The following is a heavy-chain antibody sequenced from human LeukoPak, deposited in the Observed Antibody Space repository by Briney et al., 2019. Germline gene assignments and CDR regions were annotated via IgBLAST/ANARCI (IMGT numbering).Heavy chain of an antibody. Sequence: SETLSLTCAVYGGSFSGYYWSWIRQPPGKGLEWIGEINHSGSTNYNPSLKSRVTISVDTSKNQFSLKLSSVTAADTAVYYCARPKHDILTGDDAFDIWGQGTMVTVSS. J-gene: IGHJ3*02. CDR2: INHSGST. CDR1: GGSFSGYY. V-gene: IGHV4-34*01. CDR3: ARPKHDILTGDDAFDI. D-gene: IGHD3-9*01.